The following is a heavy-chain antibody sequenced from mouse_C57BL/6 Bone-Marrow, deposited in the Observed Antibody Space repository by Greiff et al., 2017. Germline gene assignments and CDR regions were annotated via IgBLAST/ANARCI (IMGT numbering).Heavy chain of an antibody. D-gene: IGHD1-1*01. Sequence: QVQLQQSGAELVKPGASVKISCKASGYAFSSYWMNWVKQRPGKGLEWIGQIYPGDGDTNYNGKFKGKATLTADKSSSTAYMQLSSLTPEDSPVYFCARRDGTTVYYVDYWGQGTTRTGSS. CDR3: ARRDGTTVYYVDY. CDR1: GYAFSSYW. V-gene: IGHV1-80*01. J-gene: IGHJ2*01. CDR2: IYPGDGDT.